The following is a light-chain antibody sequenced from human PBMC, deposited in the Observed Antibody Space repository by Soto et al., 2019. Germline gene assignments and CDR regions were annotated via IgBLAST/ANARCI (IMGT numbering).Light chain of an antibody. CDR1: QSVSSY. CDR2: DAS. Sequence: EIVLTQSPATLSLSPGERATLSCRASQSVSSYLLWYQQEPGQAPRLLIYDASNRAAGIPARFSGSGSGTDFTLTISSLEPEDFAVYYCQHRMNWPLTFGQGTRLEIK. CDR3: QHRMNWPLT. J-gene: IGKJ5*01. V-gene: IGKV3-11*01.